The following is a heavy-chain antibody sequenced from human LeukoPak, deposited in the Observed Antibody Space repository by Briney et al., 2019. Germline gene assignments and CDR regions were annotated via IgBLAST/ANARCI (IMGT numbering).Heavy chain of an antibody. CDR2: INPNSGGT. V-gene: IGHV1-2*02. CDR3: ARDSLLWFGELI. D-gene: IGHD3-10*01. CDR1: GYTFTAYY. J-gene: IGHJ4*02. Sequence: GASVKVSCKASGYTFTAYYMHWVRQAPGQGLEWMGWINPNSGGTNYAQKFQGRVTMTRDTSISTAYMELSRLRSDDTAVYYCARDSLLWFGELIWGQGTLVTVSS.